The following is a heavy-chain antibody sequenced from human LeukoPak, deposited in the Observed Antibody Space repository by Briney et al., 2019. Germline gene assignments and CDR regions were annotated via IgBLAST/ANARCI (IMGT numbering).Heavy chain of an antibody. CDR1: GYRFSSYW. CDR2: IFPADSHI. CDR3: ARLEGRWLQSPFDY. D-gene: IGHD5-24*01. J-gene: IGHJ4*02. Sequence: GESLKISCRGSGYRFSSYWIGWVRQMPGKGLEWMGIIFPADSHITYSPSFQGQVIISADNSISTAYLQWISLKASDTAMYYCARLEGRWLQSPFDYWGQGTVVTVSS. V-gene: IGHV5-51*01.